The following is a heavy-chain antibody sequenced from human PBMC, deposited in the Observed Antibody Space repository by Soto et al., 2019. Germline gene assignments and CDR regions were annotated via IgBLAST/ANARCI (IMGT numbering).Heavy chain of an antibody. V-gene: IGHV3-49*04. D-gene: IGHD2-21*02. Sequence: GGSLRLSCTASGFTFGDYAMSWVRQAPGKGLEWVGFIRSKAYGGTTEYAASVKGRFTIARDDSKSIADLQMNSLKTEDTAVYYCTRVVGGGDCYSFDYWGQGTLVTVSS. J-gene: IGHJ4*02. CDR1: GFTFGDYA. CDR2: IRSKAYGGTT. CDR3: TRVVGGGDCYSFDY.